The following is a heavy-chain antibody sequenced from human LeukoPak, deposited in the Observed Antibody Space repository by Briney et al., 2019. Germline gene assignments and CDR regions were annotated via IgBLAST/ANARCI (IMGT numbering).Heavy chain of an antibody. D-gene: IGHD2-2*02. CDR1: GYTFTSYA. J-gene: IGHJ5*02. Sequence: GASVKVSCKASGYTFTSYAMNWVRQAPGQGLEWMGWINTNTGNPTYAQGFTGRFVFSLDTSVSTAYLQIISLKAEDTAVYYCARVGVCSSTSCYTWFDPWGQGTLVTVSS. CDR3: ARVGVCSSTSCYTWFDP. V-gene: IGHV7-4-1*02. CDR2: INTNTGNP.